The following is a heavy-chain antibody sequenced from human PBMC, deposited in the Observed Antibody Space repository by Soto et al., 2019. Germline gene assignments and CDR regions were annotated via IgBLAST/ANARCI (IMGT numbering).Heavy chain of an antibody. V-gene: IGHV3-23*01. CDR2: ISDNGGST. J-gene: IGHJ4*02. Sequence: EVQLLESGGGLVQPGGSLRLSCAVSGLTFRNYALNWVRQAPGKGLGWVSTISDNGGSTHYGNSVKGRFTISRDNSKNTLDLQMNSLRAEDTAIYYCAIRNYYDSSGSYGPWLYFDYWGQGTLVTVAS. D-gene: IGHD3-22*01. CDR1: GLTFRNYA. CDR3: AIRNYYDSSGSYGPWLYFDY.